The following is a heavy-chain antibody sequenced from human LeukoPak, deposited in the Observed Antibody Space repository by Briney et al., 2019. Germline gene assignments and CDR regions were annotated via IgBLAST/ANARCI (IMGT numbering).Heavy chain of an antibody. V-gene: IGHV3-23*01. CDR2: ISGSGGST. Sequence: GGSLRLFCAAPGFTFSSYGMSWVRQAPGKGLEWVSAISGSGGSTYYADSVKGRFTISRDNSKNTLYLQMSSLRAEDTAVYYCAKDLTGYDSSGYYPPWGQGTLVTVSS. J-gene: IGHJ5*02. CDR3: AKDLTGYDSSGYYPP. CDR1: GFTFSSYG. D-gene: IGHD3-22*01.